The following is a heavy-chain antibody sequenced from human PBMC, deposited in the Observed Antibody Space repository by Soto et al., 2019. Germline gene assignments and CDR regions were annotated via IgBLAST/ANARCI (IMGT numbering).Heavy chain of an antibody. CDR2: INHSGST. CDR1: GGSFSGYY. D-gene: IGHD3-22*01. J-gene: IGHJ6*02. Sequence: SETLSLTCAVYGGSFSGYYWSWIRQPPGKGLEWIGEINHSGSTNYNPSLKSRVTISVDTSKNQFSLKLSSVTAADTAVYYCARGPRDYYDSSGYQRRGMDVWGQGTTVTVS. CDR3: ARGPRDYYDSSGYQRRGMDV. V-gene: IGHV4-34*01.